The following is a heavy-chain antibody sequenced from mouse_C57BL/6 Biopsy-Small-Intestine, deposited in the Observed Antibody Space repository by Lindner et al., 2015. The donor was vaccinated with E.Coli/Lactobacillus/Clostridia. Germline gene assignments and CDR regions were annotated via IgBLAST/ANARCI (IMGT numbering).Heavy chain of an antibody. Sequence: SVKVSCKAFGYTFTDYYIHWVRQAPGQGLEWMGWLNSKSGGTNFAQKFQDRVSMARDTSITTAYMDLNRLTSDDTAVYYCARALVGYDFETNNFFDFWGQGTLVTVSS. D-gene: IGHD2-13*01. CDR3: ARALVGYDFETNNFFDF. J-gene: IGHJ4*01. V-gene: IGHV1-84*02. CDR1: GYTFTDYY. CDR2: LNSKSGGT.